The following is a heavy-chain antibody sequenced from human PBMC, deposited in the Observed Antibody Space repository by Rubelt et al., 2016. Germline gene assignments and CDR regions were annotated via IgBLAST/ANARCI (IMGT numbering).Heavy chain of an antibody. CDR3: ARRQHEFDQSGSLDY. CDR2: IAYDGTFK. CDR1: GFTFSGSA. J-gene: IGHJ4*02. D-gene: IGHD5-12*01. V-gene: IGHV3-30*04. Sequence: VQLVESGGGLVHPGGSLKLSCAASGFTFSGSAMHWVRQAPGKGLEWGAVIAYDGTFKNLVGFLDGRLTKLRDNSTNTLYLQINSLWAEDTAVYYWARRQHEFDQSGSLDYWGQGTRVTVSS.